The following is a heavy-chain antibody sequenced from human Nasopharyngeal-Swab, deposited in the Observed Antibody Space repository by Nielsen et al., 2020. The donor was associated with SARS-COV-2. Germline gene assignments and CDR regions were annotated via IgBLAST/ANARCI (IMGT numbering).Heavy chain of an antibody. Sequence: ASVKVSCKASGYIFTHYAMNWVRQAPGQGLEWLGWINTNTGNPTYAQGFTGRFVFSLDTSVSTAYLQISSLKAEDTAVYYCARDYASGWSNFDHWGQGSLVTVSS. CDR3: ARDYASGWSNFDH. CDR1: GYIFTHYA. D-gene: IGHD6-19*01. V-gene: IGHV7-4-1*02. J-gene: IGHJ4*02. CDR2: INTNTGNP.